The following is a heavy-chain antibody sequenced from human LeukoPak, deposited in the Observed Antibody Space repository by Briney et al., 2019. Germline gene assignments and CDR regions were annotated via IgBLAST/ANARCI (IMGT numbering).Heavy chain of an antibody. CDR3: ARERLFPGLYFDY. D-gene: IGHD2-21*01. J-gene: IGHJ4*02. CDR2: IYYSGST. CDR1: GGSASSGSYY. Sequence: SETLSLTCTVSGGSASSGSYYWSWIRQPPGKGLEWIGYIYYSGSTNYNPSLKSRVTISVDTSKNQFSLKLSSVTAADTAVYYCARERLFPGLYFDYWGQGTLVTVSS. V-gene: IGHV4-61*01.